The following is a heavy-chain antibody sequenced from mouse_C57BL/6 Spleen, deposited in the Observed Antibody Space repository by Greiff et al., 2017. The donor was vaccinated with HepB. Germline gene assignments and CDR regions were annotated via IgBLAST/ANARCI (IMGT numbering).Heavy chain of an antibody. J-gene: IGHJ2*01. CDR1: GYTFTSYW. CDR2: IDPSDSYT. CDR3: ARGGTGSIHY. V-gene: IGHV1-69*01. D-gene: IGHD1-1*01. Sequence: SGAELVMPGASVKLSCKASGYTFTSYWMHWVKQRPGQGLEWIGEIDPSDSYTNYNQKFKGKSTLTVDKSSSTAYMQLSSLTSEDSAVYYCARGGTGSIHYWGQGTTLTVSS.